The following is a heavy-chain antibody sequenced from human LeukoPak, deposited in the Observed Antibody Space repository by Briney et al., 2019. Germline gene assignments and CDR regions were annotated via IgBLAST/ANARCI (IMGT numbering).Heavy chain of an antibody. CDR1: GLTVNNNY. CDR2: LYIGGNT. D-gene: IGHD5-18*01. CDR3: MTAAGYNFGQY. V-gene: IGHV3-53*01. J-gene: IGHJ4*02. Sequence: GGSLRLSCAASGLTVNNNYMNWVRQAPGKGLEWVSALYIGGNTYYADSVRGRFTISRDNSKNTLFLQMNSLRAEDTAIYYCMTAAGYNFGQYWGQGTLVTVSS.